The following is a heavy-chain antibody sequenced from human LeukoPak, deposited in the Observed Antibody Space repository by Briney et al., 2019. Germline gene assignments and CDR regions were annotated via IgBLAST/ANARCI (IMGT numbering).Heavy chain of an antibody. CDR1: GFTFSSYS. Sequence: GGSLRLSCAASGFTFSSYSMHWVRQAPGKGLEWVAVIYFDGTNEYYADSVRGRFTISRDNSKNTPYLQMNSLRAEDTAVYYCATSYRSGWYYFDYWGQGTLVTVSS. D-gene: IGHD2-15*01. J-gene: IGHJ4*02. CDR2: IYFDGTNE. CDR3: ATSYRSGWYYFDY. V-gene: IGHV3-33*01.